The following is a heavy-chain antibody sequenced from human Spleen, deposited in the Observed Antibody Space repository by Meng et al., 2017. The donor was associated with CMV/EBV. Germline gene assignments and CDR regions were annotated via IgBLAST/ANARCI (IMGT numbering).Heavy chain of an antibody. CDR1: FGSYT. CDR3: ARDQCSSTSCYWRGPNWFDP. Sequence: FGSYTMNWVRQAPGKRLEWVSSIGSSDTYIYYADSVKGRFTISRDNAKNSLYLQMNSLRAEDTAVYYCARDQCSSTSCYWRGPNWFDPWGQGTLVTVSS. V-gene: IGHV3-21*01. CDR2: IGSSDTYI. D-gene: IGHD2-2*01. J-gene: IGHJ5*02.